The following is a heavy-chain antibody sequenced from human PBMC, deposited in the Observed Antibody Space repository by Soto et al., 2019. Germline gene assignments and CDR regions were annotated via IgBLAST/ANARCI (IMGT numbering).Heavy chain of an antibody. D-gene: IGHD3-22*01. CDR3: ARGGEEGGYYYDSSGYSPFDY. CDR1: GFTFSSYG. J-gene: IGHJ4*02. V-gene: IGHV3-33*01. CDR2: IWYDGSKK. Sequence: QVQLVESGGGVVQPGRSLRLSCAASGFTFSSYGMHWVRQAPGKGLEWVAVIWYDGSKKYYADSVKGRFTISRDNSKNTLYLQMNSLRAEDTAVYYCARGGEEGGYYYDSSGYSPFDYWGQGTLVTVSS.